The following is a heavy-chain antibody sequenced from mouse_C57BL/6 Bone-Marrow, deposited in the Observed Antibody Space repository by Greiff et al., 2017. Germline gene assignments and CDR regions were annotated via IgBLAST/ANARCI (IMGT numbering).Heavy chain of an antibody. V-gene: IGHV1-82*01. CDR3: ARERLAGFDY. J-gene: IGHJ2*01. CDR2: IYPGDGNT. Sequence: VQLQQSGPELVKPGASVKISCKASGYAFSSSWMNWVKQRPGKGLEWIGRIYPGDGNTNYNGKFKSKATLTPDKSSSTAYMQLSSLTSADSAVYFCARERLAGFDYWGQGTTLTVSS. D-gene: IGHD2-13*01. CDR1: GYAFSSSW.